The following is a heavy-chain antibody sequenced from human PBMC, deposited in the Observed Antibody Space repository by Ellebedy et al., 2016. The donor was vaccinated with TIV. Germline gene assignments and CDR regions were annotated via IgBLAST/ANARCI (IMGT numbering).Heavy chain of an antibody. CDR1: GFTVSSNY. V-gene: IGHV3-53*01. D-gene: IGHD3-16*02. CDR2: IYSGGST. Sequence: GGSLRLSXAASGFTVSSNYMSWVRQAPGKGLEWVSVIYSGGSTYYADSVKGRFTISRDNSKNTLYLQMNSLRAEDTAVYYCAKEAYDYIWGSYRRPGEFDYWGQGTLVTVSS. J-gene: IGHJ4*02. CDR3: AKEAYDYIWGSYRRPGEFDY.